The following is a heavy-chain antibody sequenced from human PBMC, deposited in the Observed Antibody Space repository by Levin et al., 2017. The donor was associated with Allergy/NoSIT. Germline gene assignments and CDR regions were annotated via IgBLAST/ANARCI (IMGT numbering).Heavy chain of an antibody. J-gene: IGHJ4*02. D-gene: IGHD1-26*01. CDR1: GFTFSSYG. V-gene: IGHV3-30*18. Sequence: PGGSLRLSCAASGFTFSSYGMHWVRQAPGKGLEWVAVISYDGSNKYYADSVKGRFTISRDNSKNTLYLQMNSLRAEDTAVYYCANAVGATTTSTSDYWGQGTLVTVSS. CDR3: ANAVGATTTSTSDY. CDR2: ISYDGSNK.